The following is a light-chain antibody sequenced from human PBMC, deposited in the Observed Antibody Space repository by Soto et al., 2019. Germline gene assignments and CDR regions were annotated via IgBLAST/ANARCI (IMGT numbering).Light chain of an antibody. J-gene: IGKJ2*01. V-gene: IGKV3-15*01. Sequence: EIVMTQSPATLSVSPGERATLSCRASQSVNNNLAWYQQKPGQAPRLLIYGASTRASGIPARFSGSGSGTEFTLTISSLQSEDFAVFYCQQYNTWPYTFGQGTKLEIK. CDR2: GAS. CDR1: QSVNNN. CDR3: QQYNTWPYT.